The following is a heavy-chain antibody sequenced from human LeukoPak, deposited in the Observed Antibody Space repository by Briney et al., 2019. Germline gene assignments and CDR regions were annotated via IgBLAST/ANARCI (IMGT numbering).Heavy chain of an antibody. Sequence: ASVKVSCKASGYTFTDYYMHWVRQTPGRGFEWMGWINPNDGDTNYAQKFQGRVTMTRDTSISTAHMEVSRLRSDDTAVYYCARANFLYCSSSTCLFDYWGQGTLVTVSS. D-gene: IGHD2-2*01. CDR2: INPNDGDT. CDR3: ARANFLYCSSSTCLFDY. CDR1: GYTFTDYY. V-gene: IGHV1-2*02. J-gene: IGHJ4*02.